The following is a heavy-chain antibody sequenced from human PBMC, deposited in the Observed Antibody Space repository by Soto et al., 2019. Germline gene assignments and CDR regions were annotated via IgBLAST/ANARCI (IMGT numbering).Heavy chain of an antibody. D-gene: IGHD2-21*01. V-gene: IGHV3-33*06. Sequence: QVQLVESGGGVVQPGRSLRLSCAASGFSFSSYGIHWVRQAPGKGLEWVAVIWYDGSNEYYADSVKGRFSISRDNSKSTGYLQMNSLGAGDTGVYYCAKDRGGGAVVPDYWGQGTLVTVSS. CDR3: AKDRGGGAVVPDY. J-gene: IGHJ4*02. CDR2: IWYDGSNE. CDR1: GFSFSSYG.